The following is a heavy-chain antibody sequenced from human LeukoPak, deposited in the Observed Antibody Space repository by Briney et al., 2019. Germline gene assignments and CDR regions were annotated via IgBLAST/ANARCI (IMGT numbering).Heavy chain of an antibody. CDR3: ARDGGHYDILTGYPSFGYNGMDV. CDR2: IWYDGSNK. Sequence: GRSLRLSCAASGFTFSSYGMHWVRQAPGKGLEWVAVIWYDGSNKYYADSVKGRFTISRDNSKNTLYLQMNSLRAEDTAVYYCARDGGHYDILTGYPSFGYNGMDVWGQGTTVTVSS. CDR1: GFTFSSYG. D-gene: IGHD3-9*01. V-gene: IGHV3-33*01. J-gene: IGHJ6*02.